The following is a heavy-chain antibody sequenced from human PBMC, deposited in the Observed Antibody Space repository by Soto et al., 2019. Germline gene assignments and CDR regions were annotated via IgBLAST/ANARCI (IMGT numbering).Heavy chain of an antibody. J-gene: IGHJ3*02. CDR1: GGSISSYY. CDR2: IYYSGST. CDR3: ARDRASYCSGGSCPWEGALDI. V-gene: IGHV4-59*01. Sequence: SETLSLTCTVSGGSISSYYWSWIRQPPGKGLEWIGYIYYSGSTNYNPSLKSRVTISVDTSKNQFSLKLSSVTAADTAVYYCARDRASYCSGGSCPWEGALDIWGQGTMVTVSS. D-gene: IGHD2-15*01.